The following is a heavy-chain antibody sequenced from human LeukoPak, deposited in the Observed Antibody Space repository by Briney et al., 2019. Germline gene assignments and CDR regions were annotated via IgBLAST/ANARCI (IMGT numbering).Heavy chain of an antibody. J-gene: IGHJ4*02. V-gene: IGHV4-4*02. CDR3: ARLGFSNSGSYLAPSDY. CDR1: GGSISSSNW. D-gene: IGHD1-26*01. CDR2: IYHSGST. Sequence: SETLSLTCAVSGGSISSSNWWSWVRQPPGKGLEWIGEIYHSGSTNCNPSLKSRVTISVDKSKNQFSLKLSSVTAADTAVYYCARLGFSNSGSYLAPSDYWGQGTLVTVSS.